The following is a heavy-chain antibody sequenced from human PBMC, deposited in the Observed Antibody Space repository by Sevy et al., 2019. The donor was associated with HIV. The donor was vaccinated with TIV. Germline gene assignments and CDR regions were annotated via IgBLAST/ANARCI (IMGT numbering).Heavy chain of an antibody. CDR2: MNWKGDNT. Sequence: GGSLRLSCVASGFTFSDYAMSWVRQPPGKGLEWVSSMNWKGDNTGYADSLKGRFTISRDSTKNSLFLQINSLRVENTALYYCARNTYYYDSTGYGAFDLWGQGTMVTVS. CDR1: GFTFSDYA. J-gene: IGHJ3*01. V-gene: IGHV3-20*04. CDR3: ARNTYYYDSTGYGAFDL. D-gene: IGHD3-22*01.